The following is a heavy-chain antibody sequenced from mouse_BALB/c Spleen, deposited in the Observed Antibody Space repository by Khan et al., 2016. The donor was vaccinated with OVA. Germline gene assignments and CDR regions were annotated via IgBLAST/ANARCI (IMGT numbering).Heavy chain of an antibody. CDR2: INPSNGGT. CDR3: TRGGYSSFAY. D-gene: IGHD1-3*01. J-gene: IGHJ3*01. V-gene: IGHV1S81*02. Sequence: VQLKQSGAELVKPGASVKLSCKASGYTFTSYYIYWVKQRPGQGLEWIGEINPSNGGTNFNEKFKNKATLTVDKSSSTTYMQLSSLTSEDSAVYYCTRGGYSSFAYWGQGTLVTVSA. CDR1: GYTFTSYY.